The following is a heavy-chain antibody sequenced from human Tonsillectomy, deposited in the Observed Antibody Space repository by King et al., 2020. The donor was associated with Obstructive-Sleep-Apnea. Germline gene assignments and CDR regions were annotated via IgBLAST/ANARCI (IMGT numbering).Heavy chain of an antibody. Sequence: VQLQESGPGLVKPSETLSLTCTVSGGSISSFYWNWFRQPPGKGLEGIGYIYFRGSTNYNPSLKSLVTITVDTSKNQFSLKLSSVTAADTAVYYCARGVVATIFDYWGQGTLVTVSS. CDR2: IYFRGST. V-gene: IGHV4-59*01. J-gene: IGHJ4*02. CDR3: ARGVVATIFDY. D-gene: IGHD5-12*01. CDR1: GGSISSFY.